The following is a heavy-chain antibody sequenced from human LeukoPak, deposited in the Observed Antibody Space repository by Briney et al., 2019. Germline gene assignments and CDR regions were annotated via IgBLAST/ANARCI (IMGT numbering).Heavy chain of an antibody. CDR3: ARGEYNWKLWRQMSWFDP. V-gene: IGHV4-61*02. D-gene: IGHD1-20*01. J-gene: IGHJ5*02. CDR2: IYTSGST. CDR1: GGSISSGSYF. Sequence: TSETLSLTCTVSGGSISSGSYFWSWIRQPAGKGLEWIGRIYTSGSTNYNPSLKSRVTISVDTSKNQFSLKLSSVTAADTAVYYCARGEYNWKLWRQMSWFDPWGQGTLVTVSS.